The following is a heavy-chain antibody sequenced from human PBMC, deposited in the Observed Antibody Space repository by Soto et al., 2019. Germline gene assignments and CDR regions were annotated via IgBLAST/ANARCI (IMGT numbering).Heavy chain of an antibody. V-gene: IGHV4-39*01. D-gene: IGHD3-22*01. CDR2: IYSLGNT. J-gene: IGHJ4*02. Sequence: SETLSLTCTVSGGSISSSSCYWGWIRQPPGQGLEWLGTIYSLGNTYYNPSLKSRVTISVDKSKSQLFLKLSSVTAPDTAVYYCARQIYDSSGYYYAYWGQGTLVTVSS. CDR1: GGSISSSSCY. CDR3: ARQIYDSSGYYYAY.